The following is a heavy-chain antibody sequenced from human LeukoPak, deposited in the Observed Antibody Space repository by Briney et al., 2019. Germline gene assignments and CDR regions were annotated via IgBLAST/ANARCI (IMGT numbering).Heavy chain of an antibody. D-gene: IGHD3-22*01. CDR1: GGSINTGGNY. V-gene: IGHV4-31*03. Sequence: SQTLSLTCTVSGGSINTGGNYWSWIRQHPGKGLEWIGDVYYYRGSTHYTPSLKSRLTISIDTSKNQFSLRLSSVTAADTAVCFCARLFASGGYYYLDYWGQGTLVTVSS. J-gene: IGHJ4*02. CDR3: ARLFASGGYYYLDY. CDR2: VYYYRGST.